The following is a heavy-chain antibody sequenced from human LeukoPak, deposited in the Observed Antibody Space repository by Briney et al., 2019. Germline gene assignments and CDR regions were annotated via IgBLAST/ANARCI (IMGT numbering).Heavy chain of an antibody. Sequence: GGSLRLFCGASGFTISRYWMSWVRQAPGKGLEWVANIKQDGSERTYVDSVKGRFTISRDNAKNSLYLQMNSLRVEDTAMYYCARDGGTDWYDPWGQGTLVTVSS. CDR2: IKQDGSER. CDR1: GFTISRYW. V-gene: IGHV3-7*01. CDR3: ARDGGTDWYDP. J-gene: IGHJ5*02. D-gene: IGHD1-1*01.